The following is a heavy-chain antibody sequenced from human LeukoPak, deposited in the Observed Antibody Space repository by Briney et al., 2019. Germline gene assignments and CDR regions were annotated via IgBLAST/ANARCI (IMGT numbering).Heavy chain of an antibody. CDR3: ATSYDMGWLIGY. V-gene: IGHV3-7*03. D-gene: IGHD3/OR15-3a*01. CDR2: IKQDGSER. J-gene: IGHJ4*02. CDR1: GFTFGDTW. Sequence: GGSLRLSCAASGFTFGDTWMNWVRQVPGQGLEWVANIKQDGSERFYVASVKGRFTISRDNGKSSLYLQMNSLRAEDTALYYCATSYDMGWLIGYWGQGTLVTVSS.